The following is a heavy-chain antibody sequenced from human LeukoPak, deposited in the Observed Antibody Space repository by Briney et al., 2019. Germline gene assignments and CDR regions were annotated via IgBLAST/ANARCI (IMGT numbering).Heavy chain of an antibody. Sequence: GGSLRLSRAASGFTFSSYGMHWVRQAPGKGLEWVAVIWYDGSNKYYADSVKGRFTVSRDNSKNTLYLQMNSLRAEDTAVYYCAKDLVIAAAAPYYFDYWGQGTLVTVSS. CDR3: AKDLVIAAAAPYYFDY. V-gene: IGHV3-33*06. CDR2: IWYDGSNK. J-gene: IGHJ4*02. CDR1: GFTFSSYG. D-gene: IGHD6-13*01.